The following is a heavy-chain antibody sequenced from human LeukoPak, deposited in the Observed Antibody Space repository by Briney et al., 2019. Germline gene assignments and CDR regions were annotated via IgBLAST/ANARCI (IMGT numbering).Heavy chain of an antibody. V-gene: IGHV4-59*01. D-gene: IGHD1-26*01. Sequence: PSEPLSLTCTVSGGPIRSYYWSWIRHPPRKGLEWVGYIDYSGSTHHNPSLKSRVTIPVDTSHEQFSSQLSSPTGADTAVYYCARGTSVGRLRADLSYVYYRGQGTLVTVSS. CDR1: GGPIRSYY. J-gene: IGHJ4*02. CDR3: ARGTSVGRLRADLSYVYY. CDR2: IDYSGST.